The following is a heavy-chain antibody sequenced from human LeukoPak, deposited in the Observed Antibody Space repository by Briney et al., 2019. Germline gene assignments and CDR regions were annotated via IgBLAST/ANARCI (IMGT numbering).Heavy chain of an antibody. D-gene: IGHD3/OR15-3a*01. CDR3: ARDDFSPNNYYYGLDV. CDR1: GFIVSSTY. CDR2: IYSDGHT. J-gene: IGHJ6*02. V-gene: IGHV3-66*01. Sequence: GGSLGLSCAASGFIVSSTYMSWVRQAPGKGLEWVSIIYSDGHTYYADSVKGRLTISRDNSKNTLYLQINSLRAEDTAVYYCARDDFSPNNYYYGLDVWGQGTTVTVSS.